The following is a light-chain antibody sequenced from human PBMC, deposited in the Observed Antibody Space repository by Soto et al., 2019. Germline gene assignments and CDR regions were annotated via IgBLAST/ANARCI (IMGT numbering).Light chain of an antibody. V-gene: IGLV2-14*01. CDR3: ISYTSSSTSYV. J-gene: IGLJ1*01. Sequence: QSALTQPASVSGSPGQSITISCTGTSSDVGGYNYVSWYQQHPGKAPKLMIYDVSNRPSGVSNRFSGSKSGNTASLTISGLQAEDEAHYYCISYTSSSTSYVFGTGTKLTVL. CDR2: DVS. CDR1: SSDVGGYNY.